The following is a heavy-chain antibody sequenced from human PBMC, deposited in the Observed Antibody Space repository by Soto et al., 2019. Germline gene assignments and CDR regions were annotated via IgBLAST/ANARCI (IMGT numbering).Heavy chain of an antibody. D-gene: IGHD3-22*01. Sequence: GASVKVSCKASGYTFTGYYMHWVRQAPGQGLEWMGWINPNSGGTNYAQKFQGWVTMTRDTPISTAYMELSRLRSDDTAVYYCARDSSDGAFDIWGQGTMVTVSS. CDR2: INPNSGGT. V-gene: IGHV1-2*04. CDR3: ARDSSDGAFDI. J-gene: IGHJ3*02. CDR1: GYTFTGYY.